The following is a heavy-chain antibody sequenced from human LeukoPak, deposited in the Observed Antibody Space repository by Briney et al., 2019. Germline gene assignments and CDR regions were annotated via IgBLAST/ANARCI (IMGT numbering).Heavy chain of an antibody. V-gene: IGHV3-7*01. CDR2: IKQDGSEK. D-gene: IGHD3-22*01. CDR1: GFTFSVYW. J-gene: IGHJ1*01. Sequence: GGSLRLSCAASGFTFSVYWMGWVRQAPGKGLEWVANIKQDGSEKYYVDSVKGRFTISRDNAKSSLFLQLDSLRAEDTAVYYFERERGYHAHRGYVTTTSFRNWGQGTLVTVSS. CDR3: ERERGYHAHRGYVTTTSFRN.